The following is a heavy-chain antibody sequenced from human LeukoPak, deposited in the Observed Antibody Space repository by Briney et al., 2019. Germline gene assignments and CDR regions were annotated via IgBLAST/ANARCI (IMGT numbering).Heavy chain of an antibody. D-gene: IGHD3-22*01. CDR1: GFTFSSYS. CDR2: ISSSSSTI. Sequence: GGSLRLSCAASGFTFSSYSMNWVRQAPGKGLEWVSYISSSSSTIYYADSVKGRFTISRDNAKNSLYLQMNSLRAEDTAVYYCAKAPYSYYYDSSGYYPYYYYYYYMDVWGKGTTVTVSS. CDR3: AKAPYSYYYDSSGYYPYYYYYYYMDV. J-gene: IGHJ6*03. V-gene: IGHV3-48*01.